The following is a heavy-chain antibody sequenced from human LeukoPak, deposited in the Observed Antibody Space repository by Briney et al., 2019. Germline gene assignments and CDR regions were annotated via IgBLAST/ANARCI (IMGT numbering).Heavy chain of an antibody. V-gene: IGHV3-21*01. CDR3: ARVYYDISGPFDY. CDR2: ISSSSDYI. CDR1: EFTFSSYN. Sequence: PGGSLRLSCAASEFTFSSYNMNWVRQAPGKGLEWVSSISSSSDYIYYADSVKGRFTISRDNAKNSLYLQMNSLRAEDTAVYYCARVYYDISGPFDYWGQGTLVTVSS. D-gene: IGHD3-22*01. J-gene: IGHJ4*02.